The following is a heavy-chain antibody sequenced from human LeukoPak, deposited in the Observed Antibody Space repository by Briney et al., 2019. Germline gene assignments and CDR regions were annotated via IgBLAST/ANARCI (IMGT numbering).Heavy chain of an antibody. V-gene: IGHV1-2*02. Sequence: ASVKVSCKASGYTFTGYYMHWVRQAPGQGLEWMGWINPNSGGTNYAQKFQGRVTMTRDTSISTAYVELSRLRSDDTAVYYCAREGTTVTTRGYFFDYWGQGTLVTVSS. J-gene: IGHJ4*02. CDR1: GYTFTGYY. CDR3: AREGTTVTTRGYFFDY. D-gene: IGHD4-11*01. CDR2: INPNSGGT.